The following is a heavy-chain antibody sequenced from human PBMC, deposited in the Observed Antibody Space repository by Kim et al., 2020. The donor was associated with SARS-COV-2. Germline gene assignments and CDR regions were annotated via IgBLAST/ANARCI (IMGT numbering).Heavy chain of an antibody. D-gene: IGHD6-19*01. J-gene: IGHJ6*02. CDR3: ARGRIRPSGWYRRYYGMDV. Sequence: SETLSLTCAVYGGSFSGYYWSWIRQPPGKGLEWIGEINHSGSTNYNPSLKSRVTISVDTSKNQFSLKLSSVTAADTAVYYCARGRIRPSGWYRRYYGMDVWGQGTTVTVSS. CDR2: INHSGST. V-gene: IGHV4-34*01. CDR1: GGSFSGYY.